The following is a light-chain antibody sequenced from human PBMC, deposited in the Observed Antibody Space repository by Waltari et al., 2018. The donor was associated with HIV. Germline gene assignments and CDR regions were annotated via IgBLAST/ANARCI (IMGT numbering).Light chain of an antibody. CDR1: SSDVGSYNL. V-gene: IGLV2-23*02. Sequence: QSALTQPASVSGSPGQSIAISCTGASSDVGSYNLVSWYQQHPGKAPKLMIYAVTKRPSGVSDRFSGSKSGNTASLTISGLQAEDEADYYCCSYASYSTFNVVFGGGTKLTVL. CDR3: CSYASYSTFNVV. CDR2: AVT. J-gene: IGLJ2*01.